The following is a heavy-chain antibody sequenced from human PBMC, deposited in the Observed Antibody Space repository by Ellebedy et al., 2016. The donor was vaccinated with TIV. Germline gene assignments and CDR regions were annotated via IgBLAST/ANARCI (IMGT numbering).Heavy chain of an antibody. CDR2: ISAYNGNT. CDR3: ARAKRGAAAKWSLLRYYYMDV. V-gene: IGHV1-18*01. CDR1: GYTFTSYG. Sequence: ASVKVSXXASGYTFTSYGISWVRQAPGQGLEWMGWISAYNGNTNYAQKLQGRVTMTRNTSISTAYMELSSLRSEDTAVYYCARAKRGAAAKWSLLRYYYMDVWGKGTTVTVSS. J-gene: IGHJ6*03. D-gene: IGHD6-13*01.